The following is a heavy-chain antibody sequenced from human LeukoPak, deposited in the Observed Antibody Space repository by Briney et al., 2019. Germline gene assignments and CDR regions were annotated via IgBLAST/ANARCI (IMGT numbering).Heavy chain of an antibody. V-gene: IGHV3-11*04. CDR1: GFTFSDYY. Sequence: GGSLRLSCAASGFTFSDYYMSWIRQAPGKGLEWVSYISSSGSTIYYADSVKGRFTISRDNAKNSLYLQMNSLRAEDTAVYYCARALNLLDPVTLDYWGQGTLVTVSS. CDR2: ISSSGSTI. D-gene: IGHD1-1*01. J-gene: IGHJ4*02. CDR3: ARALNLLDPVTLDY.